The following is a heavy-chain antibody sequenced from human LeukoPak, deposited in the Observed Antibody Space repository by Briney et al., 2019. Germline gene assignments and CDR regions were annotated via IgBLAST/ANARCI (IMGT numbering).Heavy chain of an antibody. D-gene: IGHD2-15*01. CDR1: GGSISSRSYY. V-gene: IGHV4-61*02. Sequence: SETLSLTCTVSGGSISSRSYYWSWIRQPAGKGLEWIGRIYTSGSTNYNPSLKSRVTISVDTSKNQFSLKLSSVTAADTAVYYCARHSRRSLDYWGQGTLVTVSS. CDR2: IYTSGST. CDR3: ARHSRRSLDY. J-gene: IGHJ4*02.